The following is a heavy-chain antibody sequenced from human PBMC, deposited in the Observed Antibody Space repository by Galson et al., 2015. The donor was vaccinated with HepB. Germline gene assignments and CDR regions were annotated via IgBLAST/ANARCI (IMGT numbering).Heavy chain of an antibody. Sequence: SLRLSCAASGFTFSSYAMHWVRQAPGKGLEWVAVISYDGSNKYYADSVKGRFTISRDNSKNTLYLQMNSLRAEDTAVYYCARANCSGGSCRPEQDYWGQGTLVTVSS. D-gene: IGHD2-15*01. V-gene: IGHV3-30*04. CDR2: ISYDGSNK. CDR1: GFTFSSYA. CDR3: ARANCSGGSCRPEQDY. J-gene: IGHJ4*02.